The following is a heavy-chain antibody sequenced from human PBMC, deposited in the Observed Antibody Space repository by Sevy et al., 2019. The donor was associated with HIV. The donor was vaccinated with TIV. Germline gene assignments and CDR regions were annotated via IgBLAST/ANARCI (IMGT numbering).Heavy chain of an antibody. CDR1: GGFISSSDSY. CDR2: IHYTGGT. CDR3: VSKRGYNHGPFDY. D-gene: IGHD5-12*01. V-gene: IGHV4-30-4*01. J-gene: IGHJ4*02. Sequence: SETLSLTCTVSGGFISSSDSYWSWICQPPGKGLEWIGYIHYTGGTYYNPFLKSRVAMSLDTSEKQFSLKLNFLTAADTAVYYCVSKRGYNHGPFDYWGQGTLVTVSS.